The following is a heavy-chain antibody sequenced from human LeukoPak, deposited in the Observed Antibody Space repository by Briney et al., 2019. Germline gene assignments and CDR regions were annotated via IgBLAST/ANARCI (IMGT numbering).Heavy chain of an antibody. J-gene: IGHJ5*02. CDR3: AREEWDIVVVVAATPRWFDP. D-gene: IGHD2-15*01. CDR1: GGTFSSYA. V-gene: IGHV1-69*04. Sequence: SVKLSCKASGGTFSSYAISWVRQAPGQGLEWMGRIIPILGIANYAQKFQGRVTITADKSTSTAYMELSSLRSEDAAVYYCAREEWDIVVVVAATPRWFDPWGQGTLVTVSS. CDR2: IIPILGIA.